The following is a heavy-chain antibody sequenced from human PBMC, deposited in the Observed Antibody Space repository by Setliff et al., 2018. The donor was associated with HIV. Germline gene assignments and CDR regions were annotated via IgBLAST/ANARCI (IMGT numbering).Heavy chain of an antibody. CDR1: GGSFPAYY. CDR2: INYSGDT. Sequence: ASETLSLTCAVYGGSFPAYYWNWVRQPPGKGLEWIGEINYSGDTTYNPSLKSRVNMFIDTSKKQFSLKLASVTAADTAVYYCASDYSSRHDAFDIWGQGTVVTVSS. D-gene: IGHD6-13*01. CDR3: ASDYSSRHDAFDI. J-gene: IGHJ3*02. V-gene: IGHV4-34*01.